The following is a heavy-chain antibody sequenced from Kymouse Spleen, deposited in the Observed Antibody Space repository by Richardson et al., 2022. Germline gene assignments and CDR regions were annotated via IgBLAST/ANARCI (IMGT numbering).Heavy chain of an antibody. D-gene: IGHD1-20*01,IGHD1-7*01. CDR2: IWYDGSNK. CDR1: GFTFSSYG. V-gene: IGHV3-33*01. CDR3: AGYNWNPYYYYYGMDV. Sequence: QVQLVESGGGVVQPGRSLRLSCAASGFTFSSYGMHWVRQAPGKGLEWVAVIWYDGSNKYYADSVKGRFTISRDNSKNTLYLQMNSLRAEDTAVYYCAGYNWNPYYYYYGMDVWGQGTTVTVSS. J-gene: IGHJ6*02.